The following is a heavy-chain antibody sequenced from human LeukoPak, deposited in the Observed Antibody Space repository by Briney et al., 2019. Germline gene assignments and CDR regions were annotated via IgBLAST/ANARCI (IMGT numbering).Heavy chain of an antibody. V-gene: IGHV5-51*01. CDR1: GYSFTSYW. D-gene: IGHD3-22*01. Sequence: GESLKISCKGSGYSFTSYWIGWVRQVPGKGLEWMGIIYPGDSDTRYSPSFQGQVTISADKSISTAYLQWSSLKASDTAMYYCARTPWHDSSGYYNAFDIWGQGTMVTVSS. J-gene: IGHJ3*02. CDR2: IYPGDSDT. CDR3: ARTPWHDSSGYYNAFDI.